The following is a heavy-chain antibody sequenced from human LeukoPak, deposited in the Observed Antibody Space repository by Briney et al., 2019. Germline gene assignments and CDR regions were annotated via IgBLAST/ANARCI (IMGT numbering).Heavy chain of an antibody. CDR1: GFTFSNFA. J-gene: IGHJ4*02. CDR2: ISEDGINK. Sequence: PGGSLRLSWAASGFTFSNFAMTCVRQAPGKGREWGPGISEDGINKYYADSVKARFTISRDNSNNTLFLQMNNLRADDTAVYYCAKDRETTASGTFDYWGQGALVTVSS. CDR3: AKDRETTASGTFDY. V-gene: IGHV3-30*18. D-gene: IGHD6-13*01.